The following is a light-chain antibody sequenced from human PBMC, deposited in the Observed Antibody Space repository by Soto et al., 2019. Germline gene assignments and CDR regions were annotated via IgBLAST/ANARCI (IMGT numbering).Light chain of an antibody. Sequence: EMVMTQAPATLSVSPGERATLSCRAIQSVSSNLAWYQQKPGQAPRLLIYDASNRATGIPARFSGSGSGTDFTLTISSLQPEDFALYYCPQPSNWLIPSGQGTRLAIK. CDR3: PQPSNWLIP. V-gene: IGKV3-11*01. CDR2: DAS. J-gene: IGKJ5*01. CDR1: QSVSSN.